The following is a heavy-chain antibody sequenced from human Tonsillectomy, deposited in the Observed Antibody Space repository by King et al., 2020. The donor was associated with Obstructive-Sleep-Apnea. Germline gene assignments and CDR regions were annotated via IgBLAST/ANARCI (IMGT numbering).Heavy chain of an antibody. Sequence: QLVQSGAEVKKPGASVKVSCKASGYTFTGYYMHWVRQAPGQGLEWMGWINPNSGGTNYAQKFQGWVTMTRDTSISTAYMELSRLRSDDTAGYYCARDLGYCSSTSCYRSYYYYGMDVWGQGTTVTVSS. CDR3: ARDLGYCSSTSCYRSYYYYGMDV. CDR1: GYTFTGYY. D-gene: IGHD2-2*02. J-gene: IGHJ6*02. CDR2: INPNSGGT. V-gene: IGHV1-2*04.